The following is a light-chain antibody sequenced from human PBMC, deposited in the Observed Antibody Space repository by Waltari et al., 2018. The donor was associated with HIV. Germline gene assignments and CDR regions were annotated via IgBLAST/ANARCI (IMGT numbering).Light chain of an antibody. V-gene: IGKV3-15*01. CDR3: QQYGSSPPQT. Sequence: EIVMTQSPATLAVSPGERATLSCRASQSIAKNLAWYQQKPGQAPSLLIYGVSTRATGIPARFSGSGSWTEFTLTISSLQSEDFAVYYCQQYGSSPPQTFGQGTKVEVK. CDR1: QSIAKN. CDR2: GVS. J-gene: IGKJ1*01.